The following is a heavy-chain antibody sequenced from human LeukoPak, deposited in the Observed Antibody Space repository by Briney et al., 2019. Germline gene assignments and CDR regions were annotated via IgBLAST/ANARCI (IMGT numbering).Heavy chain of an antibody. Sequence: PSETPSLTCTVSGGSISTSTYCWDWVRQPPGKGLEWIGSFCYSGSTYYNPSLKSRVTISVDTSKNQFSLKLSSVTAADTAVYYGASRWGDFSVFDYWGQGTLVTVSS. J-gene: IGHJ4*02. CDR2: FCYSGST. CDR3: ASRWGDFSVFDY. CDR1: GGSISTSTYC. V-gene: IGHV4-39*01. D-gene: IGHD3/OR15-3a*01.